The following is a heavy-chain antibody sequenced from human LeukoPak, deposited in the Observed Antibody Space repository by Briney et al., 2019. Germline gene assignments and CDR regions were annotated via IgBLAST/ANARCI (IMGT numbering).Heavy chain of an antibody. CDR2: ITRGSIYT. J-gene: IGHJ6*03. CDR3: ARGGPGSGWYYHYYYYMDV. CDR1: GFTFSNYN. D-gene: IGHD6-19*01. Sequence: GGSLRLSCAASGFTFSNYNMNWVRQTPGKGLEWVSSITRGSIYTFYADSVKGRFTISRDNAKNSLYLQMNSLRAEDTAVYYCARGGPGSGWYYHYYYYMDVWSKGTTVTVSS. V-gene: IGHV3-21*01.